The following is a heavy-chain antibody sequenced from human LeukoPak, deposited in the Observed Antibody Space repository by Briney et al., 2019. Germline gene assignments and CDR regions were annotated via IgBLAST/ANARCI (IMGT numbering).Heavy chain of an antibody. V-gene: IGHV3-21*01. CDR1: GFTFSSYS. D-gene: IGHD6-19*01. CDR3: ARDRLEYYYGMDV. CDR2: ISSSSSYI. J-gene: IGHJ6*02. Sequence: PGGPLRLSCAVSGFTFSSYSMNWVRQAPGKGLEWVSSISSSSSYIYYADSVKGRFTISRDNAKNSLYLQMNSLRAEDTAVYYCARDRLEYYYGMDVWGQGTTVTVSS.